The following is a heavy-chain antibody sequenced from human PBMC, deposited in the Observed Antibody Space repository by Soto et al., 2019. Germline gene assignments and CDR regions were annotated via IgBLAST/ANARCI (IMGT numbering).Heavy chain of an antibody. CDR2: IDWDDDK. J-gene: IGHJ6*02. CDR3: ARTLGYSGSYPNYYYYGMDV. V-gene: IGHV2-70*01. CDR1: GFSLSTSGMC. Sequence: SGPTLVNPXQTLTLTCTFSGFSLSTSGMCVSWIRQPPGKALEWLALIDWDDDKYYSTSLKTGLTISKDTSKNQVVLTMTNMDPVDTATYYCARTLGYSGSYPNYYYYGMDVWGQGTTVTVSS. D-gene: IGHD1-26*01.